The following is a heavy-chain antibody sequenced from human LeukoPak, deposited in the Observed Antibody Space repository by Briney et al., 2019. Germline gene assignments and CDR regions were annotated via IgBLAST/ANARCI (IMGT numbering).Heavy chain of an antibody. D-gene: IGHD3-22*01. CDR2: ISAYNGNT. J-gene: IGHJ4*02. Sequence: ASVKVSCKASGYTFTSYGISWVRQAPGQGLEWMGWISAYNGNTNYAQKFQGRITMTRSTSITTAYMELSSLRSEDTAVYYCARGLGSYDSSELTWPMISFWGQGTQVTVSS. CDR3: ARGLGSYDSSELTWPMISF. CDR1: GYTFTSYG. V-gene: IGHV1-18*01.